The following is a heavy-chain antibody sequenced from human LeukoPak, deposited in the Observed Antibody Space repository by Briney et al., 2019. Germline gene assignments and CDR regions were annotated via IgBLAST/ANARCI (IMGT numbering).Heavy chain of an antibody. V-gene: IGHV3-7*03. CDR3: AKDRSGVFPDAFDI. J-gene: IGHJ3*02. D-gene: IGHD2-8*02. Sequence: SGGSLRLSCAASGFTFSSYWMSWVRQAPGKGLEWVANIKQDGSEKYCVDSVKGRFTISRDNSKNTLYLQMNSLRAEDTAVYYCAKDRSGVFPDAFDIWGQGTMVTVSS. CDR2: IKQDGSEK. CDR1: GFTFSSYW.